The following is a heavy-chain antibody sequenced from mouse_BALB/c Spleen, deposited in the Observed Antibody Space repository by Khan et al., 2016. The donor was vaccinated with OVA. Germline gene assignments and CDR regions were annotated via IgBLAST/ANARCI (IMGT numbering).Heavy chain of an antibody. V-gene: IGHV3-2*02. CDR2: ISYSGST. CDR3: ARRAYYGNWYFDV. J-gene: IGHJ1*01. D-gene: IGHD2-1*01. Sequence: VQLKESGPGLVKPSQSLSLTCTVTGYSITSDYAWNWIRQFPGNKMEWMGYISYSGSTNYNPSLKSRISITRDTSKNQFFLQLNSVTTEDTATYYCARRAYYGNWYFDVWGAGTTVTVSS. CDR1: GYSITSDYA.